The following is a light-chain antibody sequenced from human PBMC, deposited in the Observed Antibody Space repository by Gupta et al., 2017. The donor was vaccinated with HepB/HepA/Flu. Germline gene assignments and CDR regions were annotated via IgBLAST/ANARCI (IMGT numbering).Light chain of an antibody. V-gene: IGLV1-40*01. CDR3: QSYDSSLSGWV. CDR2: GNS. Sequence: QSVLTQPPSVSGAPGPRVTISCTGSSSNIGAGYDVHWYQQLPGKVPKLLIYGNSNRPSGVPDRFSGSKSGTSASLAITGLHAEDEADYFCQSYDSSLSGWVFGGGTKLTVL. J-gene: IGLJ3*02. CDR1: SSNIGAGYD.